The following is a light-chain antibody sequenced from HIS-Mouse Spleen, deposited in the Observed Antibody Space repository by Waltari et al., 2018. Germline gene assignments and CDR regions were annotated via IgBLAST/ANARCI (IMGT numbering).Light chain of an antibody. CDR3: QSYDSSNSWV. CDR2: EDN. Sequence: NFMLTQPHSVSESPGKTVTISCTGSSGSIASHYVQWYQPRPGSAPTPVIYEDNQRPSGVPDRFSGSIDSSSNSASLTISGLKTEDEADYYCQSYDSSNSWVFGGGTKLTVL. CDR1: SGSIASHY. V-gene: IGLV6-57*02. J-gene: IGLJ3*02.